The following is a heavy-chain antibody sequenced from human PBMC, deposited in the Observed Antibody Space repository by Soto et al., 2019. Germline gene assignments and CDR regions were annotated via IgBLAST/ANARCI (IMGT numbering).Heavy chain of an antibody. CDR2: IIPIFGTA. V-gene: IGHV1-69*06. CDR1: GGTFSSYA. Sequence: SVKVSCKACGGTFSSYAISWVRQAPGQGLEWMGGIIPIFGTANYAQKFQGRVTITADKSTSTAYMELSSLRSEDTAVYYCARGLDGYNYFDYWGQGTMVTVSS. D-gene: IGHD5-12*01. CDR3: ARGLDGYNYFDY. J-gene: IGHJ4*02.